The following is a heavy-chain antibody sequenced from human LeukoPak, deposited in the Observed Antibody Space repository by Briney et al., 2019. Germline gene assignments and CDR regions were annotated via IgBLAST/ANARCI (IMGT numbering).Heavy chain of an antibody. CDR3: ARVRWAAAARFDY. V-gene: IGHV3-7*03. D-gene: IGHD6-13*01. CDR1: GFTFSSYW. CDR2: IKQDGSEK. J-gene: IGHJ4*02. Sequence: PGGSLRLSCAASGFTFSSYWMSWVRQAPGKGLEWVANIKQDGSEKYYVDSVKGRFTISRDNAKNSLYLQMNSLRAEDTAVYYCARVRWAAAARFDYWGQGTLVTVSS.